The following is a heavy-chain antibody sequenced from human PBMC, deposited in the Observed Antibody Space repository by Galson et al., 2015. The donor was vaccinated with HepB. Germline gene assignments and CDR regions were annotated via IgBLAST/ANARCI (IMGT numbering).Heavy chain of an antibody. CDR1: GYSFTSYW. V-gene: IGHV5-10-1*01. CDR3: ARRLRYSSSWQKYYYYGMDV. D-gene: IGHD6-13*01. CDR2: TDPSDSYT. J-gene: IGHJ6*02. Sequence: QSGAEVKKPGESLRISCKGSGYSFTSYWISWVRQMPGKGLEWMGRTDPSDSYTNYSPSFQGHVTISADKSISTAYLQWSSLKASDTAMYYCARRLRYSSSWQKYYYYGMDVWGQGTTVTVSS.